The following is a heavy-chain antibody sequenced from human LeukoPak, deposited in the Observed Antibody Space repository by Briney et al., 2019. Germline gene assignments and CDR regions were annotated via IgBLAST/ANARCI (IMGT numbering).Heavy chain of an antibody. Sequence: SETLSLTCTVSGVSISNYYWNWIRQPAGKGLEWIGLIYTSGSTNYNPSLKSRVTISVDTSKNQFSLQLNSVTAADTAVYYCARLVPPYSSSWYDYWGQGTLVTVSS. CDR2: IYTSGST. V-gene: IGHV4-4*07. J-gene: IGHJ4*02. CDR3: ARLVPPYSSSWYDY. D-gene: IGHD6-13*01. CDR1: GVSISNYY.